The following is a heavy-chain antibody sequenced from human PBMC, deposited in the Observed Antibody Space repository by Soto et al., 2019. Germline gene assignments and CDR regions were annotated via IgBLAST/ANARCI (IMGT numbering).Heavy chain of an antibody. V-gene: IGHV3-23*01. CDR2: ISGSDGST. Sequence: GGSLRLSCAASGFTFSSYAMNWVRQAPGKGLEWVSVISGSDGSTYYADSVKGRFTISRDNSKNTLYLQMNSLRAEDTAVYNCAKEPVGPDWYFDLWGRGTVVTVSS. CDR3: AKEPVGPDWYFDL. J-gene: IGHJ2*01. CDR1: GFTFSSYA.